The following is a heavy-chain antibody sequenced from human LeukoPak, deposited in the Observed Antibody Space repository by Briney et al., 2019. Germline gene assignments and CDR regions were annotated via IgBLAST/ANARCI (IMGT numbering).Heavy chain of an antibody. Sequence: SETLSLTCAVYGGSFSGYYWSWIRQPPGKGLEWIGEINHSGSTNYNPSLKSRVTISVDTSKNQFSLKLSSVTAADTAVYYCARGNGGPNRGAFRRRVGXXFDYWGQGTLVTVSS. CDR1: GGSFSGYY. D-gene: IGHD4-23*01. V-gene: IGHV4-34*01. J-gene: IGHJ4*02. CDR2: INHSGST. CDR3: ARGNGGPNRGAFRRRVGXXFDY.